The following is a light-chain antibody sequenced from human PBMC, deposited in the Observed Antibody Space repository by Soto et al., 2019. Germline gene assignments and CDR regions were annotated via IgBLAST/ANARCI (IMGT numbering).Light chain of an antibody. J-gene: IGKJ1*01. CDR3: LQDSSYPRT. Sequence: AIQMTQSPSSLSASVGDRVTVTCRASQGIRTELGWYQQKPGKAPNLLIYGASTLQSGVSSRFSGSVSGTDFTLTISSLQPEDFATYYCLQDSSYPRTFGQGTKVEIK. CDR1: QGIRTE. V-gene: IGKV1-6*01. CDR2: GAS.